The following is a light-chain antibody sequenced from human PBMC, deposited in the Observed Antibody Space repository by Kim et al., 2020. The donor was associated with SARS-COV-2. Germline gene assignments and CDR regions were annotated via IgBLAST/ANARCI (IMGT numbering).Light chain of an antibody. Sequence: RATINCKSSQSVLYSSNNKNYLAWYQQKPGQPPKLLIYWASTRESGVPDRFSGSGSGTDFTLTISSLQAEDVAVYYCQQYYSTITFGQGTRPEIK. J-gene: IGKJ5*01. V-gene: IGKV4-1*01. CDR3: QQYYSTIT. CDR1: QSVLYSSNNKNY. CDR2: WAS.